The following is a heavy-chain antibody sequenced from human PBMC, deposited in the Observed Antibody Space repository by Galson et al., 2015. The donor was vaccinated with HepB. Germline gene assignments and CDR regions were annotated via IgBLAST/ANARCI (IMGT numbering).Heavy chain of an antibody. J-gene: IGHJ5*02. CDR1: GGSFSGYY. D-gene: IGHD2-2*02. CDR3: AREVVVPAAIPRGFDP. Sequence: ETLSLTCAVYGGSFSGYYWSWIRQPPGKGLEWIGEINHSGSTNYNPSLKSRVTISVDTSKNQFSLKLSSVTAADTAVYYCAREVVVPAAIPRGFDPWGQGTLVTVSS. CDR2: INHSGST. V-gene: IGHV4-34*01.